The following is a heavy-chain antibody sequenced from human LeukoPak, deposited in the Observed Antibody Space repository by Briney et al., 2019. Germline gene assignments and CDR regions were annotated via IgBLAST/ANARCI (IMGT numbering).Heavy chain of an antibody. CDR1: GGTFSSYA. Sequence: ASVKVSCKASGGTFSSYAISWVRQAPGQGLEWMGGIIPIFGTANYAQKFQGRVTITADESTSTAYMELSSLRSEDTAVYYCARGSSSDFWSDYYNGELYNWFDPWGQGTLVTVSS. D-gene: IGHD3-3*01. J-gene: IGHJ5*02. CDR3: ARGSSSDFWSDYYNGELYNWFDP. CDR2: IIPIFGTA. V-gene: IGHV1-69*13.